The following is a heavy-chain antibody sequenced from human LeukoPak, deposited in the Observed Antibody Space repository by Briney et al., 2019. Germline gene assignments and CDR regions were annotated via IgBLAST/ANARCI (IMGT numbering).Heavy chain of an antibody. CDR2: IGSDSTYI. V-gene: IGHV3-21*01. CDR3: ATGDGY. CDR1: GFTFSSYS. D-gene: IGHD7-27*01. Sequence: GGSLRLSCAASGFTFSSYSMNWVRQAPGKGLEWVSSIGSDSTYIYYTDSVKGRFTISRDNAKSSLYLQMNSLRAEDTAVYYCATGDGYWGQGTLVTVSS. J-gene: IGHJ4*02.